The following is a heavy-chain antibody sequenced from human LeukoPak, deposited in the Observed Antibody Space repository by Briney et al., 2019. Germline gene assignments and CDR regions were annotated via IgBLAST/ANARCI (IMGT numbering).Heavy chain of an antibody. V-gene: IGHV3-30*02. CDR3: AKEGSGHYRCIDF. J-gene: IGHJ4*02. CDR2: TRYDEKNQ. D-gene: IGHD3-22*01. CDR1: GFTFSTYG. Sequence: GGSLRLSCAASGFTFSTYGMHWVRQAPGKGLEWVGFTRYDEKNQYYADSVKGRFTISRDHSKNTLYLQMNSLRPEDTGVYYCAKEGSGHYRCIDFWGQGTLVTVSS.